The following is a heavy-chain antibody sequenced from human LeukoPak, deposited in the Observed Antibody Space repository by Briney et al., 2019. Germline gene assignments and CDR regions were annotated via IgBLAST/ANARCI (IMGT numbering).Heavy chain of an antibody. CDR3: ARHDLTSYYYYYMDV. CDR2: IYPGDSDT. J-gene: IGHJ6*03. Sequence: GESLKISCKGSGYSFTTYWIGWVRQMPGKGLEWMGIIYPGDSDTRYSPSFQGQVTISADKSISTAYLQWSSLTASDTAMYYCARHDLTSYYYYYMDVWGKGTTVTVSS. V-gene: IGHV5-51*01. CDR1: GYSFTTYW.